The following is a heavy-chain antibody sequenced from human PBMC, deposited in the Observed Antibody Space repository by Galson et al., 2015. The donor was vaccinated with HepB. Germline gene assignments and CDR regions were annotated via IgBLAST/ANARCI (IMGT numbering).Heavy chain of an antibody. Sequence: SLRLSCAASGFTFSSYAMSWVRQAPGKGLEWVSAISGSGGSTYYADSVKGRFTISRDNSKNTLYLQMNSLGAEDTAVYYCAESLGAVVKGVDYYGMDVWGQGTTVTVSS. CDR2: ISGSGGST. CDR3: AESLGAVVKGVDYYGMDV. CDR1: GFTFSSYA. V-gene: IGHV3-23*01. J-gene: IGHJ6*02. D-gene: IGHD4-23*01.